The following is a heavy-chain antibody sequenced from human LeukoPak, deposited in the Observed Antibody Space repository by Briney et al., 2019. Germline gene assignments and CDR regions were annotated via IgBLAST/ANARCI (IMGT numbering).Heavy chain of an antibody. V-gene: IGHV5-51*01. J-gene: IGHJ4*02. CDR2: IYPGDSDT. CDR3: ARRTSYYDRSGAMDY. CDR1: GYSFTRYC. Sequence: GESLQSACKGSGYSFTRYCIGWSGQMPGKGLEWMGIIYPGDSDTRYSPSFQGQVTFSADKSISTGYLQWSSLKASDTAMYYCARRTSYYDRSGAMDYWGQGTLVTVSS. D-gene: IGHD3-22*01.